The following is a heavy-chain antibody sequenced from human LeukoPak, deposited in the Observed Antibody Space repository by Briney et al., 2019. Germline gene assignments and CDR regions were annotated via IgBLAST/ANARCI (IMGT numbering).Heavy chain of an antibody. CDR1: GFTLSSYW. CDR3: ARVGERGYSYGPGPGFDY. V-gene: IGHV3-7*03. J-gene: IGHJ4*02. D-gene: IGHD5-18*01. Sequence: GGSLRLSCAASGFTLSSYWMSWVRQAPGKGLEWLATIRYDAGTRYYPDSMRGRFTISRDNAQNSLYLQINSLRAEDTAVYYCARVGERGYSYGPGPGFDYWGQGTLVTVSS. CDR2: IRYDAGTR.